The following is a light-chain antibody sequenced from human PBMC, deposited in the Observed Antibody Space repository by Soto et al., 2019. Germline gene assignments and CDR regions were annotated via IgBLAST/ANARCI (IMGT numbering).Light chain of an antibody. CDR2: SND. CDR3: ATWDDSLHGVV. CDR1: RSNIGSNT. Sequence: QSVVTQPPSASGTPGQRVTISCSGGRSNIGSNTVTWYQQLPGTAPKLLIHSNDQRPSGVPDRFSGSKSGTSASLAISGLQSEDEADYYCATWDDSLHGVVFGGGTKLTVL. J-gene: IGLJ2*01. V-gene: IGLV1-44*01.